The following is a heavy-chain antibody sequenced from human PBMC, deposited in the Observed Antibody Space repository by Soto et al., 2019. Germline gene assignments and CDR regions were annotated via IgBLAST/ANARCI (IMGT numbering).Heavy chain of an antibody. CDR2: ISSSGSTI. V-gene: IGHV3-48*03. CDR1: GFTFSSYE. CDR3: ARGRYDYVWGSYRYRNWFDP. J-gene: IGHJ5*02. Sequence: PGGSLRLSCAVSGFTFSSYEMNWVRQAPGKGLEWVSYISSSGSTIYYADSVKGRFTISRDNAKNSLYLQMNSLRAEDTAVYYCARGRYDYVWGSYRYRNWFDPWGQGTLVTVSS. D-gene: IGHD3-16*02.